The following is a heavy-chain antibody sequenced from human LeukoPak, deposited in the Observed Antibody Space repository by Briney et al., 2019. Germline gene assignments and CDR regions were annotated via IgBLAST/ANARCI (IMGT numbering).Heavy chain of an antibody. D-gene: IGHD2-2*01. J-gene: IGHJ6*03. CDR3: ARASCSSTNCYADMAV. CDR2: IYTSGST. V-gene: IGHV4-59*10. CDR1: GGSFSGYY. Sequence: SETLSLTCAVYGGSFSGYYWSWIRQPAGKGLEWIGRIYTSGSTNYNPSLKSRVTISVNTSKNQFSLNLSSVTAADTAVYYCARASCSSTNCYADMAVWGKGTTVTISS.